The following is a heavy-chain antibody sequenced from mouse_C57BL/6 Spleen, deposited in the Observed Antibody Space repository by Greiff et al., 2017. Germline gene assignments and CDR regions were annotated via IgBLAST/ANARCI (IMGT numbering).Heavy chain of an antibody. V-gene: IGHV1-82*01. CDR3: AIIYYDYDEGYYAMDY. J-gene: IGHJ4*01. Sequence: QVQLQQSGPELVKPGASVKISCKASGYAFSSSWMNWVKQRPGKGLEWIGRIYPGDGDTNYNGKFKGKATLTADKSSSTAYMQLSSLTSEDSAVYFCAIIYYDYDEGYYAMDYWGQGTSVTVSS. D-gene: IGHD2-4*01. CDR2: IYPGDGDT. CDR1: GYAFSSSW.